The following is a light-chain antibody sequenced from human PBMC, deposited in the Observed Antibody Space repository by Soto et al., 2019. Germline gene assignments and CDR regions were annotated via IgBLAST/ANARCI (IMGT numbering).Light chain of an antibody. CDR3: QQYNSYSWT. CDR2: DAS. J-gene: IGKJ1*01. Sequence: DIRMTQSPSTLSASVGDRVTITCRASQSISSWLAWYQQKPGKAPKLLTYDASSLESGVPSRFSGSGSGTEFTLTISSLQPDDFATYYCQQYNSYSWTFGQGTKVDIK. CDR1: QSISSW. V-gene: IGKV1-5*01.